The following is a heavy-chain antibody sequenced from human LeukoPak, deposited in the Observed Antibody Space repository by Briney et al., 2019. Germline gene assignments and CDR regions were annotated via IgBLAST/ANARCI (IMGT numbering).Heavy chain of an antibody. V-gene: IGHV3-48*01. CDR1: GFTFSSYS. J-gene: IGHJ4*02. CDR2: ISSSSRTI. D-gene: IGHD4/OR15-4a*01. Sequence: GGSLRLSCAASGFTFSSYSMNWVRQAPGKGLEWVSYISSSSRTIYYADSVKGRFTISRDNAKNSLYLQMNSLRAEDTAIYYCRRKWGPMVPNRFAYWGKGTLVTVSS. CDR3: RRKWGPMVPNRFAY.